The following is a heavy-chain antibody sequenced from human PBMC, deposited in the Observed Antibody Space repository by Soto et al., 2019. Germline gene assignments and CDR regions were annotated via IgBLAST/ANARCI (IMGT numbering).Heavy chain of an antibody. V-gene: IGHV3-23*01. J-gene: IGHJ4*02. D-gene: IGHD3-22*01. CDR3: DGLRGYYDSSGYYYGY. Sequence: GGSLRLSCAASGFTFSSYAMSWVRQAPGKGLEWVSAISGSGGSTYYADSVKGRFTISRDNSKNTLYLQMNSLRAEDTAVYYCDGLRGYYDSSGYYYGYWGQGTLVTVSS. CDR2: ISGSGGST. CDR1: GFTFSSYA.